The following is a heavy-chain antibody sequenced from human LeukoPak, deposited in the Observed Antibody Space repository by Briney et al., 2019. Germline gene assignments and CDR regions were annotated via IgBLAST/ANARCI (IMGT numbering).Heavy chain of an antibody. CDR2: ISYDGSNK. J-gene: IGHJ4*02. V-gene: IGHV3-30*01. D-gene: IGHD6-25*01. CDR3: ARDVAASSLDY. CDR1: GFTFSSYA. Sequence: GGSLRLSCAASGFTFSSYAMHWVRQAPGKGLEWVAVISYDGSNKYYADSVKGRFTISRDNSKNTLYLQMNSLRAEDTAVYYCARDVAASSLDYWGQGTLVTVSS.